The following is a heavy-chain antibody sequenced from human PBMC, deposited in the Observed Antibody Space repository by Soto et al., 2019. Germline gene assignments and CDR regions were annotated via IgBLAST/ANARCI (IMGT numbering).Heavy chain of an antibody. CDR3: ARDHHSGWYYFDY. CDR1: GYTFTSYG. D-gene: IGHD6-19*01. V-gene: IGHV1-18*01. Sequence: ASVKVCCKASGYTFTSYGSRWVRQAPGQGLEWMGWISAYNGNTNYAQKLQGRVTMTTDTSTSTAYMELRSLRSDDTAVYYCARDHHSGWYYFDYWGQGTLVTVSS. J-gene: IGHJ4*02. CDR2: ISAYNGNT.